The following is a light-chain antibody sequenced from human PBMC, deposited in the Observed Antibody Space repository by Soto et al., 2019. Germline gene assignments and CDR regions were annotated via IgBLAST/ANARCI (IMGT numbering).Light chain of an antibody. CDR1: QSISSSF. CDR2: GAS. CDR3: QRYGSSPTLFA. V-gene: IGKV3-20*01. J-gene: IGKJ3*01. Sequence: EIVLSQSAGTLSVSTGERATLSCKASQSISSSFLAWYQQKPGQAPRLLLYGASTRATGIPDRFSGSGSGTDFTLTISRLEPEDSAVYYCQRYGSSPTLFAFGPGTKVDIK.